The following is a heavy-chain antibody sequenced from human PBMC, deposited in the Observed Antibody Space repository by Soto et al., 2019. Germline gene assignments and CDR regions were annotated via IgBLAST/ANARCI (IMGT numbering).Heavy chain of an antibody. V-gene: IGHV1-69*12. CDR1: GGTFSSYA. J-gene: IGHJ6*02. CDR3: ARWESSSSPYYYYYGMDV. CDR2: IIPICGTA. Sequence: QVQLVQSGAEVKKPGSSVKVSCKASGGTFSSYAISWVRQAPGQGLEWMGGIIPICGTANYAQKFQGRATITADEATSKAYMELSSLRSEDTAVYYCARWESSSSPYYYYYGMDVWGQGTTVTVSS. D-gene: IGHD6-6*01.